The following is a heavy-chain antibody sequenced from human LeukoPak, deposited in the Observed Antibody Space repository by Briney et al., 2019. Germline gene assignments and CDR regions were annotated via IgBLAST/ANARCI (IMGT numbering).Heavy chain of an antibody. CDR2: ISGSGGST. J-gene: IGHJ4*02. Sequence: GGSLRLSCAASGFTFSSYAMSWVRQAPGKGLEWVSAISGSGGSTYYADSVKGRFTISRDNSKNTLYLQMSSLRAEDTAVYYCAKEPYCGGDCYSEGPFDYWGQGTLVTVSS. V-gene: IGHV3-23*01. CDR3: AKEPYCGGDCYSEGPFDY. CDR1: GFTFSSYA. D-gene: IGHD2-21*02.